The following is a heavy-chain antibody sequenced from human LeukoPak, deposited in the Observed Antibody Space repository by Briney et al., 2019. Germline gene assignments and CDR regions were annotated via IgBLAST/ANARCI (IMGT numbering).Heavy chain of an antibody. V-gene: IGHV3-53*01. CDR2: IYSGGST. CDR1: GFTVSSNY. J-gene: IGHJ4*02. CDR3: ARVFRGLCFDY. Sequence: GGSLRLSCAASGFTVSSNYMSWVRQAPGKGLEWVSVIYSGGSTYYADSVKGRFTISRDNSKNTLYLQMNSLRAEDTAVYYCARVFRGLCFDYWGQGTLVTVSS. D-gene: IGHD3-16*01.